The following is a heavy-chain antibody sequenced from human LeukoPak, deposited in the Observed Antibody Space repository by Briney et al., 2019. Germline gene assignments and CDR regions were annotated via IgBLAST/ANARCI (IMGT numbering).Heavy chain of an antibody. CDR1: GFTFSDYY. Sequence: GGSLRLSCAVSGFTFSDYYMSWIRQAPGKGPEWLSYISRGGSTIYYADSVKGRFTISRDNAKDSLYLQMNSLRAEDTAVYYCAREQGSSWITDYWGQGTLVTVSS. CDR2: ISRGGSTI. J-gene: IGHJ4*02. CDR3: AREQGSSWITDY. D-gene: IGHD6-13*01. V-gene: IGHV3-11*01.